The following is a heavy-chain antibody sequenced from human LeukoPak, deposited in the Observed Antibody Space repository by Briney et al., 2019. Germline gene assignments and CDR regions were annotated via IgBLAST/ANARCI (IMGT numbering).Heavy chain of an antibody. V-gene: IGHV3-48*03. CDR1: GFTFGSYE. Sequence: GGSLRLSCAASGFTFGSYEMNWVRQAPGKGLEWVSSISASGDFIYYADSLRGRFTISRDDPHNTLYLQMNSLRAEDTAVYFCARGGVDYYGSGTYYLMYYFDYWGQGALVTVSS. CDR3: ARGGVDYYGSGTYYLMYYFDY. CDR2: ISASGDFI. J-gene: IGHJ4*02. D-gene: IGHD3-10*01.